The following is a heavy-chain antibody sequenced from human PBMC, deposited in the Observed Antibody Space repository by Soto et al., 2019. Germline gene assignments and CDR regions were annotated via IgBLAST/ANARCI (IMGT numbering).Heavy chain of an antibody. D-gene: IGHD3-10*01. CDR3: ARSGGWAPYYYMDV. Sequence: GGSLRLSCAASGFTFSSYGMHWVRQAPGKGLEWVAVIWYDGSNKYYADSVKGRFTISRDNSKNTLYLQMNSLRAEDTAVYYCARSGGWAPYYYMDVWGKGTTVTVSS. CDR1: GFTFSSYG. V-gene: IGHV3-33*01. J-gene: IGHJ6*03. CDR2: IWYDGSNK.